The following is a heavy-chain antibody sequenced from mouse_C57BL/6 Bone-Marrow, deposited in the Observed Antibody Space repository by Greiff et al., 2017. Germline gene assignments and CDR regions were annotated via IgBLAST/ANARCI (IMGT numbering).Heavy chain of an antibody. CDR3: ARPLLAY. D-gene: IGHD6-1*01. Sequence: QVQLKQSGAELARPGASVKLSCKASGYTFTSYGISWVKQRTGQGLEWIGEIYPRSGNTYYNEKFKGKATLTADKSSSTAYMELRSLTSEDSAVXVCARPLLAYWGQGTLVTVSA. V-gene: IGHV1-81*01. J-gene: IGHJ3*01. CDR2: IYPRSGNT. CDR1: GYTFTSYG.